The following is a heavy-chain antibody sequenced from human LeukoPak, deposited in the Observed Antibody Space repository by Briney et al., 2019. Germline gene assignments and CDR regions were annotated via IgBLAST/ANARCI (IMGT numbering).Heavy chain of an antibody. D-gene: IGHD4-17*01. J-gene: IGHJ4*02. V-gene: IGHV1-46*01. CDR1: GGTFSSYA. Sequence: ASVKVSCKASGGTFSSYAISWVRQAPGQGLEWMGIINPSGGSTSYAQKFQGGVTMTRDTSTSTVYMELSSLRSEDTAVYYCARVRNGYGDYLYDYWGQGTLVTVSS. CDR3: ARVRNGYGDYLYDY. CDR2: INPSGGST.